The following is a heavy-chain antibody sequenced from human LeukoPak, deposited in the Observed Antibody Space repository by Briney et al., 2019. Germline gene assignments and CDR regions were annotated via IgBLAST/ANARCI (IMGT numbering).Heavy chain of an antibody. D-gene: IGHD6-19*01. CDR1: GYTFTGYY. V-gene: IGHV1-2*06. Sequence: GASVKVSCKASGYTFTGYYMHWVRQAPGQGLEWMGRINPNSGGTNYAQKFQGRVTMTRDTSISTAYMELSRLRSDDTAVYYCAREAIAVAGTTDYWGQGTLVTVSS. CDR3: AREAIAVAGTTDY. CDR2: INPNSGGT. J-gene: IGHJ4*02.